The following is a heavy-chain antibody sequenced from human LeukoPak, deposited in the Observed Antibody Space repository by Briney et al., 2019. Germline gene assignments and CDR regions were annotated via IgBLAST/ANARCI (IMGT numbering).Heavy chain of an antibody. Sequence: ASVKVSCKASGYTFTGYYMHWVRQAPGQGLEWMGWINPNSGGTNYAQKFQGRVTMTRDTSISAAYMELSRLRSDDTAVYYCARSTYYGSGSYYNSRLPIDYWGQGTLVTVSS. D-gene: IGHD3-10*01. J-gene: IGHJ4*02. CDR2: INPNSGGT. CDR3: ARSTYYGSGSYYNSRLPIDY. V-gene: IGHV1-2*02. CDR1: GYTFTGYY.